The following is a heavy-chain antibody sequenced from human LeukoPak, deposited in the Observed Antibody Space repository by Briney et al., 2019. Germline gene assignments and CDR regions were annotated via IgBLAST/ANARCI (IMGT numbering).Heavy chain of an antibody. D-gene: IGHD6-19*01. J-gene: IGHJ4*02. CDR2: INTNTGNP. Sequence: ASVKVSCKASGYTLSNSAIHWVRQAPGQGLEWMGWINTNTGNPTYAQGFTGRFVFSLDTSVSTAYLQISSLKAEDTAVYYCARGAGYSSGWYLGYWGQGTLVTVSS. CDR1: GYTLSNSA. CDR3: ARGAGYSSGWYLGY. V-gene: IGHV7-4-1*02.